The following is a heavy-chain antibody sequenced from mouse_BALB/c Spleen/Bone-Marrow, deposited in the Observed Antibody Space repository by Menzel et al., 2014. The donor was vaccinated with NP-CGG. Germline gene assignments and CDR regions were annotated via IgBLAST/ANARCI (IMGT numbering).Heavy chain of an antibody. J-gene: IGHJ3*01. V-gene: IGHV1-69*02. CDR2: IDPSDSET. CDR1: DYTFTNYY. CDR3: ASDYFYSGSYEFVY. Sequence: GPEFGKTSASVKLSCNASDYTFTNYYMNWKKQTPGRGLEWIGKIDPSDSETNYNQKFKDKTTLTVDTSSSTAFIRLSSVASAVSEFYCCASDYFYSGSYEFVYWGQGT. D-gene: IGHD1-1*01.